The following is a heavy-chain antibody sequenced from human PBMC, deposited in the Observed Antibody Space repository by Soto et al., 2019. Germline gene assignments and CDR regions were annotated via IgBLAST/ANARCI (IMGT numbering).Heavy chain of an antibody. J-gene: IGHJ3*02. Sequence: QVQLVQSGAEVKKPGASVKVSCKASGYTFTSYYMHWVRQAPGQGLEWMGIINPSGGSTSYAQKFQGRVTMTRDTSTSTVYMELSSLRSEDTAVYYCARADPKQYGDYDMGDAFDIWGQGTMVTVSS. V-gene: IGHV1-46*03. D-gene: IGHD4-17*01. CDR1: GYTFTSYY. CDR3: ARADPKQYGDYDMGDAFDI. CDR2: INPSGGST.